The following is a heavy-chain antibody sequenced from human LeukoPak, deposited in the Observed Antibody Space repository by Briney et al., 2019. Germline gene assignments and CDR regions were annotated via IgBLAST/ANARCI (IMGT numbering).Heavy chain of an antibody. J-gene: IGHJ4*02. D-gene: IGHD6-19*01. V-gene: IGHV3-30*04. CDR2: IQHDGSNK. CDR1: GFTFSSYA. Sequence: GRSLRLSCAASGFTFSSYAMHWVRQAPGKGLEWAAFIQHDGSNKYYGDSVKGRFTISRDNSKNTLYLQMSSLRSEDTAVYFCAKDVVGQQWPENYWGQGTLVTVSS. CDR3: AKDVVGQQWPENY.